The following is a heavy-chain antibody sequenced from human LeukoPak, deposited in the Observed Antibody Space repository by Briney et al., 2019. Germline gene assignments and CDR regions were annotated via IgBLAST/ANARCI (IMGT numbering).Heavy chain of an antibody. J-gene: IGHJ6*02. CDR2: ISHDESRK. CDR3: AREPYDILGYALDV. D-gene: IGHD3-22*01. Sequence: PGGSLRLSCAASGFTFSNYPMHWVRQAPGKGLEWVTMISHDESRKFYAVSVKGRFTVSRVNSKNTLFLHMSSLGPEDTAIYYCAREPYDILGYALDVWGQGTTVTVSS. V-gene: IGHV3-30-3*01. CDR1: GFTFSNYP.